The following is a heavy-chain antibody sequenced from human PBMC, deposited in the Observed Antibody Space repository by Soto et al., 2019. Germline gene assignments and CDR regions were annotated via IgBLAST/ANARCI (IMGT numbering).Heavy chain of an antibody. CDR2: IIPILGTP. V-gene: IGHV1-69*08. CDR3: ARERSRYDRSGYYRPDY. CDR1: GDTFSTYS. J-gene: IGHJ4*02. D-gene: IGHD3-22*01. Sequence: SVKVSCKASGDTFSTYSISWVRQAPGQGLEWLGGIIPILGTPSYAQRFQGRVTITADKSTSTAYMELSSLRSEDTAVYYCARERSRYDRSGYYRPDYWGQGTLVTVSS.